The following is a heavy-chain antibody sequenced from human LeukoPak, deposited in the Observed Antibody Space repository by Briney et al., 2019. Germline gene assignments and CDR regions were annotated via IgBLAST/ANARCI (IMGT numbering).Heavy chain of an antibody. D-gene: IGHD6-13*01. J-gene: IGHJ5*02. Sequence: PSKTLSLTCTVSGVSIGTFYWSWIRLAPGKGLEWIGYIYYTRRTNYNPSPKSRVTISLSTSMNQYSLSLTSVTAADTAIYNGARHRFIVGIAAGFDLWGQGTMVTVAS. CDR3: ARHRFIVGIAAGFDL. CDR1: GVSIGTFY. CDR2: IYYTRRT. V-gene: IGHV4-59*08.